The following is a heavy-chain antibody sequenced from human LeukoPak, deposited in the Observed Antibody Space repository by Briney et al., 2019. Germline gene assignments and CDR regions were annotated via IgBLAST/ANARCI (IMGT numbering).Heavy chain of an antibody. CDR2: ISSSTSTI. V-gene: IGHV3-48*01. CDR1: GFTFSSYN. D-gene: IGHD3-22*01. Sequence: GGSLRLSCAASGFTFSSYNMNWVRQAPGKGLEWVSYISSSTSTIYYADSVKGRFTISRDNAKNSLYLQMNSLRVEDTAVYYCARGPDSSGYYCGDFWGQGTLVTVSS. J-gene: IGHJ4*02. CDR3: ARGPDSSGYYCGDF.